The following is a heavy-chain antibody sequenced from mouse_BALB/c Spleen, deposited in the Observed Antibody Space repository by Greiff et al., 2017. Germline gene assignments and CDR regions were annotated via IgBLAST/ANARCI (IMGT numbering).Heavy chain of an antibody. V-gene: IGHV1-7*01. CDR3: ERSRLSDY. J-gene: IGHJ2*01. Sequence: VQLQQSGAELAKPGASVTMSCKASGYTFTSYWMHWVKQRPGQGLEWIGYINPSTGYTEYNQKFKDKATVTADKSSSTAYMQLSSLTSEDSAVYYCERSRLSDYWGQGTTLTVSS. D-gene: IGHD1-1*02. CDR1: GYTFTSYW. CDR2: INPSTGYT.